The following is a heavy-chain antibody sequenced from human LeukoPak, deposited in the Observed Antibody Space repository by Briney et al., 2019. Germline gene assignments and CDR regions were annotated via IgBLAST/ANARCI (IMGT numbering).Heavy chain of an antibody. CDR1: GGSFSGYY. CDR3: ARSPPITMVRGVPNWFDP. Sequence: SETLSLTCAVYGGSFSGYYWSWIRQPPGKGLEWIGEINHSGSTNYNPSLKSRVTISVDTSKNQFSLKLSSVTAADTAVYYCARSPPITMVRGVPNWFDPWGQGTLVTVSS. J-gene: IGHJ5*02. D-gene: IGHD3-10*01. V-gene: IGHV4-34*01. CDR2: INHSGST.